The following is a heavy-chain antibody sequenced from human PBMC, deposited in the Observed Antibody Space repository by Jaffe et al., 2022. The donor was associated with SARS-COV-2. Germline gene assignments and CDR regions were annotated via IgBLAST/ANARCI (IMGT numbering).Heavy chain of an antibody. CDR2: IYNNGST. J-gene: IGHJ6*03. V-gene: IGHV4-61*01. CDR1: GDSVSSASYW. CDR3: ARNSGSGSSWGPGEHYYMDV. Sequence: QVQLQESGPGLVEPSETLSLTCSVSGDSVSSASYWWSWIRQPPGKGLEWIGYIYNNGSTNFNPSLKSRVTISVDTSKNQFSLELSSVTAADTAVYYCARNSGSGSSWGPGEHYYMDVWGRGTTVTVSS. D-gene: IGHD3-10*01.